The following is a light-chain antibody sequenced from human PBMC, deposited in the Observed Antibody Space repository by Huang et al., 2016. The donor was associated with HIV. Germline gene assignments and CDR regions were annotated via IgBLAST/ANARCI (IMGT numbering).Light chain of an antibody. CDR1: QGINNY. CDR3: QQYISAPIT. CDR2: ATS. Sequence: DIQMTQSPSSLSASVGDRVTITCRASQGINNYLAWFQQKPGKVPNLLIYATSAFKSGVPSRFSGSGSGTNFTLTISSLQPDDVATYYGQQYISAPITFDQGTRLEIK. J-gene: IGKJ5*01. V-gene: IGKV1-27*01.